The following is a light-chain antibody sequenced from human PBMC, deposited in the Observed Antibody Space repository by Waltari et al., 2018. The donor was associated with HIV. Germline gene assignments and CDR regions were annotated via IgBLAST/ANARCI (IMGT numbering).Light chain of an antibody. J-gene: IGKJ4*01. Sequence: DIHITHSPSTVSASVGDHAIISCRASQNINSWLAWYQQTPGKPPRFLIYQASTLERGVPSRFSGSGSGTLFTLTINNLQPVDFGTYYCQQYHSYPVTFGGGTKVEIK. CDR3: QQYHSYPVT. V-gene: IGKV1-5*01. CDR2: QAS. CDR1: QNINSW.